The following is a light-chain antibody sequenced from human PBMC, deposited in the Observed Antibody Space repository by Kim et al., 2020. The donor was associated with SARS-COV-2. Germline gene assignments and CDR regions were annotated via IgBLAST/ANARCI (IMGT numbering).Light chain of an antibody. Sequence: SPGERATLSCRPSQSVSSNCLAWYQQKPGQAPRLLIYSVSNRATGIPDRFSGSGSGTDFTLTISRLEPEDFAVYYCQQYGIAPPYTFGQGTKLEIK. CDR3: QQYGIAPPYT. V-gene: IGKV3-20*01. J-gene: IGKJ2*01. CDR1: QSVSSNC. CDR2: SVS.